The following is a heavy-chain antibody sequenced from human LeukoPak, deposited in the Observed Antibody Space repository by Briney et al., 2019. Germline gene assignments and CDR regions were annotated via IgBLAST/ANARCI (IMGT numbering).Heavy chain of an antibody. D-gene: IGHD3-10*01. Sequence: PGGSLRLSCAASGFTFSSYSMNWVRQAPGKGLEWVSSISSSSSYIYYADSVKGRFTISRDNAKNSLYLQMNSLRAEDTAVYYCARHGSMTLIRGRLRYYYMDVWGKGTTVTVSS. CDR1: GFTFSSYS. J-gene: IGHJ6*03. CDR2: ISSSSSYI. CDR3: ARHGSMTLIRGRLRYYYMDV. V-gene: IGHV3-21*04.